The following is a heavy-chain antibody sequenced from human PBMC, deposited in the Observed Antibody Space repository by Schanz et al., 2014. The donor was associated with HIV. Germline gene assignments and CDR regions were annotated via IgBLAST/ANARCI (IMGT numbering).Heavy chain of an antibody. CDR3: ARHQRGSYLEALDY. Sequence: QVQLQQWGAGLLKPSETLSLTCAVYGSSVTYFYWTWIRQSPGKGLEWIAEVNHSGDTNYNPSLKSRVTISEDPPKTQVSLKLSSVTAADTAVFYCARHQRGSYLEALDYWGQGTLVTVSS. J-gene: IGHJ4*02. D-gene: IGHD3-10*01. V-gene: IGHV4-34*02. CDR1: GSSVTYFY. CDR2: VNHSGDT.